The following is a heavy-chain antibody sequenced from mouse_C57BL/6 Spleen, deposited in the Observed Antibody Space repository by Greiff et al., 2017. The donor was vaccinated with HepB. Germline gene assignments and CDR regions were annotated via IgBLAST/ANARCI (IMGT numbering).Heavy chain of an antibody. J-gene: IGHJ4*01. Sequence: QVQLQQPGAELVKPGASVKMSCKASGYTFTSYWITWVKQRPGQGLEWIGDIYPGSGSTNYNEKFKSKATLTLDTSSSTAYMQLSSLTSEDSAVYSWGRGFGSSYAMDYWGQGTSVTVPS. V-gene: IGHV1-55*01. CDR1: GYTFTSYW. CDR3: GRGFGSSYAMDY. D-gene: IGHD1-1*01. CDR2: IYPGSGST.